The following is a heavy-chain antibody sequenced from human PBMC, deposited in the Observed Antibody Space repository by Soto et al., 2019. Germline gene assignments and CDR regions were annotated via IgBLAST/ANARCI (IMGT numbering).Heavy chain of an antibody. CDR3: ATRDRVTIGSNHFYGTDV. J-gene: IGHJ6*02. CDR1: GSTFSRDV. D-gene: IGHD1-26*01. Sequence: EVQLLESGGGLVQPGGSLRLSCVASGSTFSRDVMSCVRQAPGKGLEWVSGISGGTTYYADSVQGGFTISRDDFKNTLFLQMNSLRAEVTAVYRCATRDRVTIGSNHFYGTDVWGQGTPVTVSS. V-gene: IGHV3-23*01. CDR2: ISGGTT.